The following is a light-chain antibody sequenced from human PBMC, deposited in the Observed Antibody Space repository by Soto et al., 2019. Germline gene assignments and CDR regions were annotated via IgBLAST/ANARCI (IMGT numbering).Light chain of an antibody. J-gene: IGLJ3*02. CDR3: QSYDNTLCGLGWV. Sequence: QSVLTQPPSVSGAPGQRVTISCTGSTSNIGAGYDVHWYQQKDPRAAPKLLIYADSNRPSGAPDRFSASKSGTSASLAITGLQAEDEADYYCQSYDNTLCGLGWVFGGGTKVTVL. V-gene: IGLV1-40*01. CDR2: ADS. CDR1: TSNIGAGYD.